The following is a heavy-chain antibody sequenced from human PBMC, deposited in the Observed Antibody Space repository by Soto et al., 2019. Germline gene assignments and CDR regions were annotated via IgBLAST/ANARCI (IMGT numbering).Heavy chain of an antibody. CDR2: IIPIFGTA. J-gene: IGHJ4*02. CDR3: ARTFDLGYCSSTSCYGTFDY. V-gene: IGHV1-69*01. CDR1: GGTFSSYA. D-gene: IGHD2-2*01. Sequence: QVQLVQSGAEVKEPGSSVKVSCKASGGTFSSYAISWVRQAPGQGLEWMGGIIPIFGTANYAQKFQGRVTITADESTSTAYMELSSLRSEDTAVYYCARTFDLGYCSSTSCYGTFDYWGQGTLVTVSS.